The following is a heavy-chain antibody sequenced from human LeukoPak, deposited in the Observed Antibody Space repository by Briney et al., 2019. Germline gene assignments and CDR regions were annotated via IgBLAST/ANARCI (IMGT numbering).Heavy chain of an antibody. CDR2: ISGSGGST. CDR1: GFTFSNAW. D-gene: IGHD5-24*01. CDR3: AKAGWLQWTQYYFDY. V-gene: IGHV3-23*01. J-gene: IGHJ4*02. Sequence: GGSLRLSCAASGFTFSNAWMSWVRQAPGKGLEWVSAISGSGGSTYYADSVKGRFTISRDNSKSTLYLQVNSLRAEDTAVYYCAKAGWLQWTQYYFDYRGQGTLVTVSS.